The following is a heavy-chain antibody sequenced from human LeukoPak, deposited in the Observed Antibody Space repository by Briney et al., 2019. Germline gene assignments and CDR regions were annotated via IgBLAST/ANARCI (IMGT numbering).Heavy chain of an antibody. J-gene: IGHJ3*02. CDR2: INPNGGRT. CDR1: ENTFTNYY. CDR3: ARDNVLRSADAFDI. D-gene: IGHD3-3*01. V-gene: IGHV1-46*01. Sequence: ASVKVSCKASENTFTNYYMHWVRQAPGQGLEWLGIINPNGGRTAYAQNFQGRVSMTRDTSTTTVYMELSSLRSDDTAVYYCARDNVLRSADAFDIWGQGTMVTVSS.